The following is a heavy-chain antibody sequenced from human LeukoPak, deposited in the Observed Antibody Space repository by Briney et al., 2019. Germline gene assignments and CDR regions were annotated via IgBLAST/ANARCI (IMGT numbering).Heavy chain of an antibody. CDR3: AKDYSRSDDSGTEKDLVFDY. D-gene: IGHD3-10*01. V-gene: IGHV3-23*01. CDR1: GFTFSNYA. J-gene: IGHJ4*02. Sequence: PGGSLRLSCAASGFTFSNYAMGWVRQAPGKGLEWVSTISYSGGSTFYADSVKGRFTISRDNSKNTLYVQMNSLRAEDTAVYYCAKDYSRSDDSGTEKDLVFDYWGQGTLVTVSA. CDR2: ISYSGGST.